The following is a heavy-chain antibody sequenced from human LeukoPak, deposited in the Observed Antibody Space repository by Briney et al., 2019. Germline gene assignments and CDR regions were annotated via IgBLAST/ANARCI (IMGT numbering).Heavy chain of an antibody. V-gene: IGHV1-18*01. D-gene: IGHD6-19*01. CDR1: GYTFTSYG. Sequence: ASVKVSCKASGYTFTSYGISWVRQAPGQGLEWMGWISAYNGNTNYAQKLQGRVTMTTDTSTSTAYMELRSLRSDDTAVYYCARHPPIRHSSGPNTWWFDPWGQGSLVTVSS. CDR2: ISAYNGNT. J-gene: IGHJ5*02. CDR3: ARHPPIRHSSGPNTWWFDP.